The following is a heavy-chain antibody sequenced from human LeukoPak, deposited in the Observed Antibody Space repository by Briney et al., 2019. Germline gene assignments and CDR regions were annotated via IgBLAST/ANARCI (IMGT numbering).Heavy chain of an antibody. CDR1: GYTFTSYG. CDR2: ISAYNGNT. V-gene: IGHV1-18*01. CDR3: AGAYSSSSPRYYYYYYMDV. Sequence: ASVKVSCKASGYTFTSYGISWVRQAPGQGLEWMGWISAYNGNTNYAQKLQGRVTMTTDTSTSTAYMELRSLRSDDTAVYYCAGAYSSSSPRYYYYYYMDVWGKGITVTVSS. D-gene: IGHD6-6*01. J-gene: IGHJ6*03.